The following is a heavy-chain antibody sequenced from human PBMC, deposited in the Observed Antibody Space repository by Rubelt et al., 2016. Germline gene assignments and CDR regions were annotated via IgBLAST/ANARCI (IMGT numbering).Heavy chain of an antibody. CDR2: INHSGST. CDR1: GGSFSGYY. J-gene: IGHJ5*02. Sequence: QVQLRQWGAGLLKPSETLSLTCAVYGGSFSGYYWSWIRQPPGKGLEWIGEINHSGSTNYNPSLKSRVTIALDTSKNQFSLKLSSVTAADTAVYYCARGGRYYGSGSYQRHNWFDPWGQGTLVTVSS. V-gene: IGHV4-34*01. CDR3: ARGGRYYGSGSYQRHNWFDP. D-gene: IGHD3-10*01.